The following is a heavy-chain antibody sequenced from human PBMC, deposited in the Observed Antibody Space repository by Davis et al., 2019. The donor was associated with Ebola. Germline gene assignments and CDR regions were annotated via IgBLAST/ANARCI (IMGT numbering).Heavy chain of an antibody. Sequence: SVKVSCKASGGTFSSYAISWVRQAPGQGLEWMGRIIPILGIANYAQKFQGRVTITADKSTSTAYMQLSSLRSDDTAVYYCAKEYSGYDYLSNTHNWFDPWGQGTLVTVSS. J-gene: IGHJ5*02. CDR3: AKEYSGYDYLSNTHNWFDP. V-gene: IGHV1-69*04. CDR1: GGTFSSYA. CDR2: IIPILGIA. D-gene: IGHD5-12*01.